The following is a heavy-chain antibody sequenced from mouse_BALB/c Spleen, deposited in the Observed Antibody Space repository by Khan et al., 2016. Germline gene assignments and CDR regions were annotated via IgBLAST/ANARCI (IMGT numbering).Heavy chain of an antibody. CDR3: STYDGYFFDY. J-gene: IGHJ2*01. CDR1: GDSITSGY. Sequence: EVQLQESGPSLVKPSQTLSLTCSVTGDSITSGYWNWIRKFPGNKFEYMGYISYSGTTYYNPSLKSRISITRDTSKNQFYLQLYSVTAEDIATYYCSTYDGYFFDYWGQGTTLTVSS. V-gene: IGHV3-8*02. D-gene: IGHD2-3*01. CDR2: ISYSGTT.